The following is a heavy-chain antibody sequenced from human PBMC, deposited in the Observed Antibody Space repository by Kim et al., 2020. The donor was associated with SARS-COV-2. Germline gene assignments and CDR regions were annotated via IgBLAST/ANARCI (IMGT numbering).Heavy chain of an antibody. J-gene: IGHJ6*02. Sequence: ASVKVSCKASGYTFTSYYMHWVRQAPGQGLEWMGIINPSGGSTSYAQKFQGRVTMTRDTSTSTVYMELSSLRSEDTAVYYCASGRDCSGGSCYDPYYYYGMDVWGQGTTVTVSS. CDR1: GYTFTSYY. V-gene: IGHV1-46*01. CDR2: INPSGGST. CDR3: ASGRDCSGGSCYDPYYYYGMDV. D-gene: IGHD2-15*01.